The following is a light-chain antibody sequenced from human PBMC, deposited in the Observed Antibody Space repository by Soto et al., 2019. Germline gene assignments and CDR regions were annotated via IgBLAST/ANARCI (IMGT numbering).Light chain of an antibody. CDR3: SSYTNSFVV. V-gene: IGLV2-14*01. Sequence: QSALTQPASVSGSPGQSITISCTGTSSDVGGYNYVSWYQQHPGKAAKLMIYDVSNRPSGVSNRFSGSKSGNTASLTISGLQAEDEADYYCSSYTNSFVVFGGGTKLTVL. CDR1: SSDVGGYNY. CDR2: DVS. J-gene: IGLJ2*01.